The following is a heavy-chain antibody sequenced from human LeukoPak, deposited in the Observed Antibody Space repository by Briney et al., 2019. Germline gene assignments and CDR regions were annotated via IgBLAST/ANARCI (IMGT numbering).Heavy chain of an antibody. CDR1: GGSISSSSYY. D-gene: IGHD2-15*01. J-gene: IGHJ3*01. CDR2: IYYSGST. Sequence: SETLSLTCTVSGGSISSSSYYWGWIRQPPGEGLEWIGSIYYSGSTYYNPSLKSRVTISVDTSKNQFSLKLSSVTAADTAVYYCASIVSWGQGTMVTVSS. CDR3: ASIVS. V-gene: IGHV4-39*07.